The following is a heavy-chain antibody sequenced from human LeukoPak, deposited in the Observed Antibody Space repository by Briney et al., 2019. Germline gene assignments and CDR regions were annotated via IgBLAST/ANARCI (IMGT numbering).Heavy chain of an antibody. CDR1: GGSVSSGSYY. J-gene: IGHJ4*02. CDR2: IYYSEST. Sequence: SETLSLTCTVSGGSVSSGSYYWSWIRQPPGKGLEWIGYIYYSESTNYNPSLKSRVTISIDTSKNQFSLKLSSVTAADTAVYYCARGRADYGGNSEYFDYWGQGTLVTVSS. D-gene: IGHD4-23*01. CDR3: ARGRADYGGNSEYFDY. V-gene: IGHV4-61*01.